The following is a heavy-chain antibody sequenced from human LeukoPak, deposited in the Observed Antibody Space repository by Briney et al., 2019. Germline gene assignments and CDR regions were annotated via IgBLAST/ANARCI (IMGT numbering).Heavy chain of an antibody. Sequence: ASVKVSCEASRYTLVDYVLSSVRQAPGQGLECVGRIYTYNGDTDYAQNVRGRVIMTTDTSTSTGYMDLRSLRSADTAVYYCARDGVVIRGAFTLSYNAMDVWGQGTTVAVSS. J-gene: IGHJ6*02. CDR3: ARDGVVIRGAFTLSYNAMDV. V-gene: IGHV1-18*01. CDR1: RYTLVDYV. D-gene: IGHD2-2*01. CDR2: IYTYNGDT.